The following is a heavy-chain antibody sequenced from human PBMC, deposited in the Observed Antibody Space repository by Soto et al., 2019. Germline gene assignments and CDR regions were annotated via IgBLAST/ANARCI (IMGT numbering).Heavy chain of an antibody. CDR3: ARFVDGYKGSGYYFDY. CDR2: IYYSGST. CDR1: GGSISSGGYY. J-gene: IGHJ4*02. D-gene: IGHD5-12*01. Sequence: QVQLQESGPGLVKPSQTLSLTCTVSGGSISSGGYYWGWIRQHPGKGLEWIGYIYYSGSTYYNPSLKSRVTISVDTSKNQFSLKLSSVTAADTAVYYCARFVDGYKGSGYYFDYWGQGTLVTVSS. V-gene: IGHV4-31*03.